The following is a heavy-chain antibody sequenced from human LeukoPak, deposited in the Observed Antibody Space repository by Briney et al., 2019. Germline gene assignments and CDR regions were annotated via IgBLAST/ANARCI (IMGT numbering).Heavy chain of an antibody. CDR2: IIPIFGTA. CDR1: GGTFSSYA. Sequence: ASVKVSCKASGGTFSSYAISWVRQAPGQGLEWMGGIIPIFGTANYAQKFQGRVTITADESTSTAYMELSSLRSEDTAVYYCARGHVADYDFWSGFDYWGQGTLVTVSS. V-gene: IGHV1-69*13. J-gene: IGHJ4*02. D-gene: IGHD3-3*01. CDR3: ARGHVADYDFWSGFDY.